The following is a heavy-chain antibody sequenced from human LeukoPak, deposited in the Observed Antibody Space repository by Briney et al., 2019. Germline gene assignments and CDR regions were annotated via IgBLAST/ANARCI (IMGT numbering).Heavy chain of an antibody. CDR3: AREIYCRGGSCYDY. J-gene: IGHJ4*02. CDR2: ISYDGSNK. D-gene: IGHD2-15*01. Sequence: VISYDGSNKYYADSVKGRFTISRDNSKNTLYLQMNSLRAEDTAVYYCAREIYCRGGSCYDYWGQGTLVTVSS. V-gene: IGHV3-30-3*01.